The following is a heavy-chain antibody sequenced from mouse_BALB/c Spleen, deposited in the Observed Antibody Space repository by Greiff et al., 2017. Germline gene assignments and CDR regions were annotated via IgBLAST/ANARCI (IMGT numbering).Heavy chain of an antibody. Sequence: LVAPSQSLSIPCTVSGLSLTSYGLPWVRQPPGKGLEWLGVIWAGGSTNYTSALMSRVSISKDNSKSQVFLKMNSLQTDDTAMYYCDNGGSPAWVAYWGQGTLVTVSA. CDR3: DNGGSPAWVAY. CDR1: GLSLTSYG. D-gene: IGHD1-1*02. CDR2: IWAGGST. J-gene: IGHJ3*01. V-gene: IGHV2-9*02.